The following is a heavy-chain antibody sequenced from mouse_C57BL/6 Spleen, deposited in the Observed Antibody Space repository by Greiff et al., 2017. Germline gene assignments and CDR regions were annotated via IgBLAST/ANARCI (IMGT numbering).Heavy chain of an antibody. Sequence: VKLVESGPELVKPGASVKISCKASGYAFSSSWMNWVKQRPGKGLEWIGRIYPGDGDTNYNGKFKGKATLTADKSSSTAYMQLSSLTSEDSAVYFGARPSYDYFYAMDYWGQGTSVTVSS. J-gene: IGHJ4*01. V-gene: IGHV1-82*01. D-gene: IGHD2-4*01. CDR2: IYPGDGDT. CDR1: GYAFSSSW. CDR3: ARPSYDYFYAMDY.